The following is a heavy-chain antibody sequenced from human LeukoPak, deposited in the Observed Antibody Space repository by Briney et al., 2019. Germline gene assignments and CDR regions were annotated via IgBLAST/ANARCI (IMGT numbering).Heavy chain of an antibody. V-gene: IGHV3-23*01. D-gene: IGHD3-3*02. Sequence: GGSLRLSCAASGFTFSSYAISWVRQAPGKGLEWVSTISGGGDYTYYADSVQGRFTISRDNSKNTLSLRMNRLRVEDTAVYYCAIISTAISPDYWGQGTLVTVSS. CDR2: ISGGGDYT. CDR3: AIISTAISPDY. CDR1: GFTFSSYA. J-gene: IGHJ4*02.